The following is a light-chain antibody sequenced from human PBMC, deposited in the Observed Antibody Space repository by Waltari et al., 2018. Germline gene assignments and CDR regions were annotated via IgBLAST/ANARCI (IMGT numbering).Light chain of an antibody. CDR3: QQYGTSPYT. V-gene: IGKV3-20*01. CDR1: QSLYSSY. J-gene: IGKJ2*01. CDR2: GAS. Sequence: EIVLTHSPGTLSLSPGHRATLSCRTSQSLYSSYLDWSQQKPGQAPRLLIYGASNRATGIPDRFSGSGSGTDFALTISRLEPEDFALYYCQQYGTSPYTFGQGTKLEV.